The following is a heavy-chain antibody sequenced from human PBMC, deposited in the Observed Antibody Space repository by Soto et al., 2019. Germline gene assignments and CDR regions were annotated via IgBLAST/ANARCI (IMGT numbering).Heavy chain of an antibody. Sequence: ASVKVSCKASGGTFSSYAISWVRQAPGQGLEWMGGIIPIFGTANYAQKFQGRVTITADESTSTAYMELSSLRSEDTAVYYCARQGHRTSSGCLDYWGQGTLVTVSS. CDR1: GGTFSSYA. V-gene: IGHV1-69*13. D-gene: IGHD6-19*01. J-gene: IGHJ4*02. CDR2: IIPIFGTA. CDR3: ARQGHRTSSGCLDY.